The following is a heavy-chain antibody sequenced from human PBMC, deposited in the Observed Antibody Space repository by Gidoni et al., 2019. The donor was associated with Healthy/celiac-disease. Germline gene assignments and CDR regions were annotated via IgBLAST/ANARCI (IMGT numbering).Heavy chain of an antibody. J-gene: IGHJ6*02. CDR3: ARERAAIRDYYYGMDV. D-gene: IGHD6-13*01. CDR1: GVTFSSYG. CDR2: IWYDGSNT. Sequence: QVQLVESGGGVVQPGRALRLSGAASGVTFSSYGMHRVRQAPGKGLEWVAVIWYDGSNTYYADSVKGRFTISRDNSKNTLYLQMNSLRAEDTAVYYCARERAAIRDYYYGMDVWGQGTTVTVSS. V-gene: IGHV3-33*01.